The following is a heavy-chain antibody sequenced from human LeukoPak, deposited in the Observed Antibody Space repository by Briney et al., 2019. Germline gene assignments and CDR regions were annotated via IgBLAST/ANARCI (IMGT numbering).Heavy chain of an antibody. D-gene: IGHD3-10*01. CDR2: ISYDGSNK. V-gene: IGHV3-30-3*01. CDR3: ARDPFNYYGSGRAIAAFDS. Sequence: GRSLRLSCAASGFTFSSYAMHWVRQAPGKGLEWVAVISYDGSNKYYADSVKGRVTISRDNSKNTLYLQMNSLRAEDTAVYYGARDPFNYYGSGRAIAAFDSWGQGTMVTVSS. J-gene: IGHJ3*02. CDR1: GFTFSSYA.